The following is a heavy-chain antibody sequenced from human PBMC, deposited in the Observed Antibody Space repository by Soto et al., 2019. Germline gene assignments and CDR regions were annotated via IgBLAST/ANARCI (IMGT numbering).Heavy chain of an antibody. CDR1: GVYLSNSSL. CDR3: ARHHGPPYVGYYYDMDV. J-gene: IGHJ6*02. Sequence: SETLSLTCAFAGVYLSNSSLLSWVRPPPGKGLEWIGEIYHSGSTNYNPSLKSRVTISVDKSKNQFSLKLTSVTAADTVVYYCARHHGPPYVGYYYDMDVWCQGTTVTAP. V-gene: IGHV4-4*02. D-gene: IGHD3-16*01. CDR2: IYHSGST.